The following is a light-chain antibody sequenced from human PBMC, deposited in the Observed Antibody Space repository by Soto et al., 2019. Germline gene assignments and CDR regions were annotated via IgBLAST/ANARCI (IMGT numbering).Light chain of an antibody. J-gene: IGLJ1*01. CDR1: SSDVGGYNY. CDR2: GVS. Sequence: QSALAQPRSVSGSPGQSVTISCTGTSSDVGGYNYVSWYQQHPGKAPKLLIYGVSERPSGVPDRFSGSKSGSTASLTISGLQAEDEADYYCCSYADSNSYVFGTGTRSPS. V-gene: IGLV2-11*01. CDR3: CSYADSNSYV.